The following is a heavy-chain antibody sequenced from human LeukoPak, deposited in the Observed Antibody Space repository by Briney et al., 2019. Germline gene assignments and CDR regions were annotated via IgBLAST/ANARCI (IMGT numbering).Heavy chain of an antibody. CDR3: AKRSAESSGYFDS. Sequence: GGSLRLSCAVSGFTFIKYSMTWVRQAPGKGLEWVSAITASGASTDYADSVKGRFTISRDNSKSTLYLQMSSLRAEDTAVYYCAKRSAESSGYFDSWGQGTLVIVSS. V-gene: IGHV3-23*01. CDR1: GFTFIKYS. CDR2: ITASGAST. J-gene: IGHJ4*02. D-gene: IGHD6-19*01.